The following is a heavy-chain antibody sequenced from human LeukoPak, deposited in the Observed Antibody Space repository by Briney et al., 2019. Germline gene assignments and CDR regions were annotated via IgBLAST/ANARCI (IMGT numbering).Heavy chain of an antibody. J-gene: IGHJ4*02. CDR1: GGTFSSYA. CDR2: IIPIFGTA. Sequence: ASVKVSCKASGGTFSSYAISWVRQAPGQGLEWMGGIIPIFGTANYAQKFQGRVTITADKSTSTAYMELSSLRSEDTAVYYCASQDYSGGSCYFDYWGQGTLVTVSS. CDR3: ASQDYSGGSCYFDY. D-gene: IGHD2-15*01. V-gene: IGHV1-69*06.